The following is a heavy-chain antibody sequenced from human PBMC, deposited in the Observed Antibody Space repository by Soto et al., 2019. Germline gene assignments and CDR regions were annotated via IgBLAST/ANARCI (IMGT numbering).Heavy chain of an antibody. Sequence: QVQLVQSVAEVKSPGTSVKVSCQTSGYTFADYSIHWVRQAPGQGLEYMGKVDPATGASDSTQKIQGRVFLTSDASTATVYMELNNLRSEDTAIFYYTRLSRVTFIVNWGQGTLVTVSS. V-gene: IGHV1-46*01. D-gene: IGHD3-16*02. CDR3: TRLSRVTFIVN. J-gene: IGHJ1*01. CDR1: GYTFADYS. CDR2: VDPATGAS.